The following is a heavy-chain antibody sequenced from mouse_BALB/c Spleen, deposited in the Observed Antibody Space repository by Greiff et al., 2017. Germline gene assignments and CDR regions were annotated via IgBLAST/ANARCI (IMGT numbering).Heavy chain of an antibody. V-gene: IGHV2-9*02. CDR1: GFSLTGYG. J-gene: IGHJ3*01. Sequence: QVQLKESGPGLVAPSQSLSITCTVSGFSLTGYGVHWVRQPPGKGLEWLGVIWAGGSTNYNSALMSRLSISKDNSKSQVFLKMNSLQTDDTAMYYCARGGYGPPFAYWGQGTLVTVSA. CDR3: ARGGYGPPFAY. CDR2: IWAGGST. D-gene: IGHD1-2*01.